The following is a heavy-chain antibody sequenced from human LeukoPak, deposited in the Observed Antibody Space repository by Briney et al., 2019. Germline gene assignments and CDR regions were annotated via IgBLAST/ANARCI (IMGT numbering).Heavy chain of an antibody. CDR2: IIPIFGTA. CDR1: GGTFSSYA. V-gene: IGHV1-69*01. CDR3: ARGSSSWYFSPYNWFDP. Sequence: ASVKVSCKASGGTFSSYAISWVRQAPGQGLEWMGGIIPIFGTANYAQKFQGRVTITADESTSTAYMELSSLRSDDTAVYYCARGSSSWYFSPYNWFDPWGQGTLVTVSS. J-gene: IGHJ5*02. D-gene: IGHD6-13*01.